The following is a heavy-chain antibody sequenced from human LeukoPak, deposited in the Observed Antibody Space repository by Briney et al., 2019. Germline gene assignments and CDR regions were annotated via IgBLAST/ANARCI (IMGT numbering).Heavy chain of an antibody. CDR1: GFTFSNAW. CDR3: VWHYFDY. CDR2: IKNKADGGTT. D-gene: IGHD3-16*01. J-gene: IGHJ4*02. V-gene: IGHV3-15*01. Sequence: KPGGSLRLSCATSGFTFSNAWMSWARQAPGKGLEWVGRIKNKADGGTTDYTVPVKGRFTISRDDAKNTLYLQMDSLISEDTGIYYCVWHYFDYWGQGALVTVSS.